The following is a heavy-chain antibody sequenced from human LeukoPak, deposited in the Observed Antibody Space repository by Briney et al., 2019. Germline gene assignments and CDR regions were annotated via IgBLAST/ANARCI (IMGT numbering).Heavy chain of an antibody. CDR3: AREEITVTDAFDM. J-gene: IGHJ3*02. CDR1: GFTFSDYW. V-gene: IGHV3-74*01. CDR2: INSDGSST. Sequence: GRSLRLSCAASGFTFSDYWMHWVRQAPGKGLVWVSRINSDGSSTSYADSVKGRFTISRDNAKNTLYLQMNSLRAEDTAVYYCAREEITVTDAFDMWGHGARVTVSS. D-gene: IGHD4-17*01.